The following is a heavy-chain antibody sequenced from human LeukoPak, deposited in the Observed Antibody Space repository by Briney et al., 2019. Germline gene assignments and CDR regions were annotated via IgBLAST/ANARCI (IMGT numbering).Heavy chain of an antibody. CDR1: GFTFSSYA. D-gene: IGHD3-3*01. CDR2: ISGSGGST. CDR3: ARALVLRSAFDY. V-gene: IGHV3-23*01. Sequence: PGGSLRLSCAASGFTFSSYAMSWVRQAPGKGLEWVSAISGSGGSTYYADSVKGRFTISRDNAQNSLFLQMNSLRAEDTAVYYCARALVLRSAFDYWGQGTLVTVSS. J-gene: IGHJ4*02.